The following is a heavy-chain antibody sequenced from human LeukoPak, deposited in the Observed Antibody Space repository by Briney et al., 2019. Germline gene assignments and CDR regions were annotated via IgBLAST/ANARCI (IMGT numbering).Heavy chain of an antibody. J-gene: IGHJ4*02. CDR1: GFTFGDYA. CDR2: IRSKAYGGTT. Sequence: TGGSLRLSCTASGFTFGDYAMSWVRRAPGKGLEWVGFIRSKAYGGTTEYAASVKGRFTISRDDSKSIAYLQMNSLKTEDTAVYYCTSDYVVDYWGQGTLVTVSS. D-gene: IGHD3-16*01. V-gene: IGHV3-49*04. CDR3: TSDYVVDY.